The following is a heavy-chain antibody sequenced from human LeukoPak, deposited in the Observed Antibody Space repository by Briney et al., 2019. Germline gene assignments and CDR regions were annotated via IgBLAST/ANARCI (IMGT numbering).Heavy chain of an antibody. V-gene: IGHV1-46*01. D-gene: IGHD2-21*02. Sequence: ASVKVSCKASGYTFTNYYMHWVRQAPGEGLEWVGIINPTGGSTSYAQKFQGRVTMTRDTSTSTVYMELSSLRSEDTAVYYCARDHYHKIHSVMVTAPDYWGQGTLVIVSS. CDR2: INPTGGST. CDR1: GYTFTNYY. CDR3: ARDHYHKIHSVMVTAPDY. J-gene: IGHJ4*02.